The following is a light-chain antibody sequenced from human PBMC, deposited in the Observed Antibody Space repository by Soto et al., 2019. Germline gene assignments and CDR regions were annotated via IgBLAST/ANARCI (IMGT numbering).Light chain of an antibody. J-gene: IGLJ1*01. CDR3: SSYSTSAAPYV. CDR2: EVR. Sequence: QSVLTQPASVSGSPGQSITISCTGTSSDVDNGYNSVSWYQQHPGKAPKLLIYEVRNRPSGVSNRFSGSKSGNTASLTISGLQVEDEADYFCSSYSTSAAPYVFGTGTKVTVL. CDR1: SSDVDNGYNS. V-gene: IGLV2-14*01.